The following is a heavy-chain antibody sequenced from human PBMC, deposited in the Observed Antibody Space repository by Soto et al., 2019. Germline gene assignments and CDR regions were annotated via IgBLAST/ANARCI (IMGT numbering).Heavy chain of an antibody. D-gene: IGHD4-17*01. CDR3: ASPYGRAFDI. J-gene: IGHJ3*02. Sequence: QVQLQEWGAGLLKPSETLSLTCSVYGGSVSGYFWSWIRQPPGRGLEWLGQIYYSGSTSYKPSLKSRLSRAVDTSMSQLSLKLTSVTAAATAVYCCASPYGRAFDIWGQGTRVTVSS. CDR2: IYYSGST. CDR1: GGSVSGYF. V-gene: IGHV4-34*01.